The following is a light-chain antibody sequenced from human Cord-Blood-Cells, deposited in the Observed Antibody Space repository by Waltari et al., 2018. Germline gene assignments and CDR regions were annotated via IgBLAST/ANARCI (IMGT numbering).Light chain of an antibody. V-gene: IGLV2-23*02. CDR2: EVS. CDR1: SSDVGSYNL. CDR3: CSYAGSSTNV. Sequence: QSALTQPASVSGPPGQSITISCTGTSSDVGSYNLVSWYQQHPGKAPKLMIYEVSKRPSGVSNRFSGSKSGNTASLTISGLQAEDEADYYCCSYAGSSTNVFGSGTKVTVL. J-gene: IGLJ6*01.